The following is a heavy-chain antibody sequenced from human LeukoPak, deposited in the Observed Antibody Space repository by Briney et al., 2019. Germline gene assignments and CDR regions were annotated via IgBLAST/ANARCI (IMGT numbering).Heavy chain of an antibody. V-gene: IGHV3-48*01. D-gene: IGHD6-13*01. Sequence: PGGSLRLSCAASGFTFSSYSMNWVRQAPGKGLEWVSYISSSSSTIYYADSVKGRFTISRDNAKNSLYLQMNSLRAEDTAVYYCARDLSSSWYERIGWFDPWGQGTLVTVSS. CDR3: ARDLSSSWYERIGWFDP. J-gene: IGHJ5*02. CDR2: ISSSSSTI. CDR1: GFTFSSYS.